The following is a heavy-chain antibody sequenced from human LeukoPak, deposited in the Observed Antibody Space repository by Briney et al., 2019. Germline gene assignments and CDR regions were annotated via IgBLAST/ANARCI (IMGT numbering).Heavy chain of an antibody. D-gene: IGHD1-26*01. CDR3: ARLPQWELPYDAFDI. Sequence: PGESLKISCKGSGYSFTSYWIGWVRQMPGKGLEWMGIIYPGDSDTRYSPSFQGQVTISADKSISTAYLQWSSLKASDTAMYYCARLPQWELPYDAFDIWGQGTMVTVSS. CDR1: GYSFTSYW. J-gene: IGHJ3*02. V-gene: IGHV5-51*01. CDR2: IYPGDSDT.